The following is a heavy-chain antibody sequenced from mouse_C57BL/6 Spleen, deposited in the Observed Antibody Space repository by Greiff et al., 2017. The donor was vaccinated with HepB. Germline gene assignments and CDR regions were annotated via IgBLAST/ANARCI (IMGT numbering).Heavy chain of an antibody. CDR2: INPSSGYT. CDR3: ARSATTVVAGDFDY. J-gene: IGHJ2*01. D-gene: IGHD1-1*01. Sequence: VKLMESGAELARPGASVKMSCKASGYTFTSYTMHWVKQRPGQGLEWIGYINPSSGYTKYNQKFKDKATLTADKSSSTAYMQLSSLTSEDSAVYYCARSATTVVAGDFDYWGQGTTLTVSS. CDR1: GYTFTSYT. V-gene: IGHV1-4*01.